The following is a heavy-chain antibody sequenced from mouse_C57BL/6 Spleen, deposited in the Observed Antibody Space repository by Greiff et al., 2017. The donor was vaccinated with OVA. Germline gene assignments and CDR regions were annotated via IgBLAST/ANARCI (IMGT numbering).Heavy chain of an antibody. Sequence: EVMLVESGGGLVKPGGSLKLSCAASGFTFSDYGMHWVRQAPEKGLEWVAYISSGSSTIYYADTVKGRFTISRDNAKNTLFLQMTSLRSEDTAMYYCARRDYDFWYFDFWGTGTTVTVSS. J-gene: IGHJ1*03. CDR3: ARRDYDFWYFDF. CDR1: GFTFSDYG. V-gene: IGHV5-17*01. D-gene: IGHD2-4*01. CDR2: ISSGSSTI.